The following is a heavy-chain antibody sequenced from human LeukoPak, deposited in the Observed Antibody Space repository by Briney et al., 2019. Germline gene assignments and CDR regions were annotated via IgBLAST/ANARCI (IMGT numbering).Heavy chain of an antibody. CDR3: AKDPIRYGSGSYVDY. CDR1: GFTFSSYG. J-gene: IGHJ4*02. V-gene: IGHV3-33*06. D-gene: IGHD3-10*01. Sequence: PGRSLTLSCAASGFTFSSYGMHWVRQAPGKGLEWVAVIWYDGSNKYYADSVKGRFTISRDNSKNPLYLQMNSLRAEDTAVYYCAKDPIRYGSGSYVDYWGQGTLVTVSS. CDR2: IWYDGSNK.